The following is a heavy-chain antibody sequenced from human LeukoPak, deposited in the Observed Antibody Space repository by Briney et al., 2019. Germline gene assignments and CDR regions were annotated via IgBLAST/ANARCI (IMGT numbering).Heavy chain of an antibody. CDR1: GLTFDDYA. CDR2: ISWNSGSI. V-gene: IGHV3-9*03. J-gene: IGHJ5*02. CDR3: AKGYRSSTSCLFDP. Sequence: PGGSLRLSCAASGLTFDDYAMHWVRQAPGKGLEWVSGISWNSGSIGYADSVKGRFTISRDYAKNSLYLQMNSLRAEDMALYYCAKGYRSSTSCLFDPWGQGTLVTVSS. D-gene: IGHD2-2*01.